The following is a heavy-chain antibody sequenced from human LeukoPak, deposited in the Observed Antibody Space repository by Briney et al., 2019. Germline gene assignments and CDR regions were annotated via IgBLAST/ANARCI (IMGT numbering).Heavy chain of an antibody. CDR3: ARKAGAGVWGSYRSPTGFDY. CDR2: INHSGST. D-gene: IGHD3-16*02. CDR1: WASFSGYY. V-gene: IGHV4-34*01. Sequence: SDTLSLTCALYWASFSGYYWSWTRQPPGKGLEWIGEINHSGSTNYHPSLKTRFTLSVDTSKNQFALKLSSVIAADTAVYYCARKAGAGVWGSYRSPTGFDYWGQRTLVTVSS. J-gene: IGHJ4*02.